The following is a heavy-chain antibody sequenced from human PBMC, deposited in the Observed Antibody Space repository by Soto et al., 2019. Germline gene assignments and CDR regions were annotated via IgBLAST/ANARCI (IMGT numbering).Heavy chain of an antibody. Sequence: ETLSLTCSVFGDSISNYYWSWIRQPAGKGLEYIGRISNSGTTNYNPSLESRVTMSVDPSKNQISLKLSSATAADTAVCYCARGPYCGNQCYFAYWGQGTLVTVSS. CDR3: ARGPYCGNQCYFAY. CDR1: GDSISNYY. CDR2: ISNSGTT. D-gene: IGHD2-21*01. V-gene: IGHV4-4*07. J-gene: IGHJ4*02.